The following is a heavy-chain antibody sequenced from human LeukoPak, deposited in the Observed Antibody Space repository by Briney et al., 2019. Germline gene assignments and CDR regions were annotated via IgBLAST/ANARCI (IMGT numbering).Heavy chain of an antibody. Sequence: ASVKVSCKASGGTFSCYAISWVRQAPGQGLEWMGGIIPIFGTANYAQKFQGRVTITADESTSTAYMELSSLRSEDTAVYYCATSGYSSGWTPFDYWGQGTLVTVSS. J-gene: IGHJ4*02. CDR3: ATSGYSSGWTPFDY. CDR1: GGTFSCYA. CDR2: IIPIFGTA. D-gene: IGHD6-19*01. V-gene: IGHV1-69*13.